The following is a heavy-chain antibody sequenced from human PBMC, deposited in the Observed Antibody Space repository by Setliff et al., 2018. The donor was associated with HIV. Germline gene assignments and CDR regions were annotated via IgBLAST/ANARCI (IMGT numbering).Heavy chain of an antibody. V-gene: IGHV3-7*03. D-gene: IGHD3-3*01. J-gene: IGHJ5*02. Sequence: GSLRLSCEASGFTFSDFWMHWVRQAPGKGLEWVASISPDGSRNYCVGSVKGRFTASRDNAKSSLYLQMNSLRAEDTAVYYCARVHLTTNEVYGVVSNWFDPWGQGARVTVSS. CDR2: ISPDGSRN. CDR3: ARVHLTTNEVYGVVSNWFDP. CDR1: GFTFSDFW.